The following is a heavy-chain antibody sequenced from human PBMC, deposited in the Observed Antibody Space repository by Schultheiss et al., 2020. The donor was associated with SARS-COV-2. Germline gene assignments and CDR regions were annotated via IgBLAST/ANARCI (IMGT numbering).Heavy chain of an antibody. V-gene: IGHV1-2*04. CDR1: GYTFTGFY. Sequence: GESLKISCKASGYTFTGFYINWLRQARGRLEWMGWINPNSGGTNYAQKFQGWVTMTTDTSTNTAYMELRSLRSDDTALYYCAREGRRGSSWYLSHWGQGTLVTASS. D-gene: IGHD6-13*01. CDR2: INPNSGGT. J-gene: IGHJ4*02. CDR3: AREGRRGSSWYLSH.